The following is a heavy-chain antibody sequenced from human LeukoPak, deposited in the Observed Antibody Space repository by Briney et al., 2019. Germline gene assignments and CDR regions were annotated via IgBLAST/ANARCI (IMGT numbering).Heavy chain of an antibody. CDR3: ARPVLWFGESKGWFDP. D-gene: IGHD3-10*01. CDR2: IYYSGST. J-gene: IGHJ5*02. Sequence: PSETLSLTCTVSGGSISSSGYYWGWIRQPPGKGLEWIGSIYYSGSTYYNPSLKSRVTISVDTSKNQFSLKLSSVTAADTAVYYCARPVLWFGESKGWFDPWGQGTLVTVSS. V-gene: IGHV4-39*01. CDR1: GGSISSSGYY.